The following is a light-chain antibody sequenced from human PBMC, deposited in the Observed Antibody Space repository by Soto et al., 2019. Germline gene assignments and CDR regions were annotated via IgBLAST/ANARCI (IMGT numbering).Light chain of an antibody. CDR3: KQSYSTTWT. CDR1: QGISTY. CDR2: AAS. J-gene: IGKJ1*01. V-gene: IGKV1-39*01. Sequence: DIQMTQSPSSLSASLGDRVTITCRASQGISTYLNWYHQKPGKAPKLLIYAASSLQSGVPSRFSASGSETDFTLTISSLQPEDFATYSCKQSYSTTWTFGQGTKV.